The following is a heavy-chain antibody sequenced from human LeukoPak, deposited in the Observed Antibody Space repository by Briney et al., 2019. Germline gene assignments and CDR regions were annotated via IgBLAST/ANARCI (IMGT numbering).Heavy chain of an antibody. J-gene: IGHJ4*02. V-gene: IGHV4-4*07. Sequence: SETLSLTCSVSGGSTSDDYWNWIRQPAGQGLEWLGRIYYTGNTAYNPSLESRLTMSHDTAKNQFSLKVTSVTAADTAVYYCARGGTLFTYFDSWGQGTLVTVSS. D-gene: IGHD3-10*02. CDR3: ARGGTLFTYFDS. CDR1: GGSTSDDY. CDR2: IYYTGNT.